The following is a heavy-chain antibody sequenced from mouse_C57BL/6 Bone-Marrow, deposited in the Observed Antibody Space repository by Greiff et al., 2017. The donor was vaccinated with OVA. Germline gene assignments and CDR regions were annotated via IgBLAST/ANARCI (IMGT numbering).Heavy chain of an antibody. CDR3: ARSIDCYGRCYFDY. Sequence: VQRQQPGAELVKPGASVKLSCKASGYTFTSYWMHWVQQRPGQGLEWIGMIHPNSGSTNYNEKFKSKATLTVDKSSSTAYMQLSSLTSEDSAVYYCARSIDCYGRCYFDYWGQGTTLTVSS. J-gene: IGHJ2*01. V-gene: IGHV1-64*01. CDR1: GYTFTSYW. CDR2: IHPNSGST. D-gene: IGHD1-1*01.